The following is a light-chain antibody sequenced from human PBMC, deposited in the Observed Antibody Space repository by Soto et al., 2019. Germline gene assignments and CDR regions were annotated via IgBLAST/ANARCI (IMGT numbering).Light chain of an antibody. V-gene: IGKV3-20*01. Sequence: ESVLTQSPGTLSLSPGERATLSCRASQSVSSNYLAWYQQKPGQAPRHLIYGASSRATDIPDRFSGSGSVTDFALTISRLEPEDFAVYYWQQYGSSPPNIFGQGTKLEIK. CDR3: QQYGSSPPNI. J-gene: IGKJ2*01. CDR2: GAS. CDR1: QSVSSNY.